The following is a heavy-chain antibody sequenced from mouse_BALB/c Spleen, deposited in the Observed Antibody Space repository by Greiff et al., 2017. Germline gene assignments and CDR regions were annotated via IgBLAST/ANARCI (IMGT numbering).Heavy chain of an antibody. J-gene: IGHJ3*01. CDR3: ARGDYGYEGWFAY. Sequence: EVQLVESGPGLVKPSQSLSLTCTVTGYSITSDYAWNWIRQFPGNKLEWMGYISYSGSTSYNPSLKSRISITRDTSKNQFFLQLNSVTTEDTATYYCARGDYGYEGWFAYWGQGTLVTVSA. CDR2: ISYSGST. V-gene: IGHV3-2*02. D-gene: IGHD1-2*01. CDR1: GYSITSDYA.